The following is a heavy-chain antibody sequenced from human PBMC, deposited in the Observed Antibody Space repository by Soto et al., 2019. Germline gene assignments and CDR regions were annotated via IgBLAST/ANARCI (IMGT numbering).Heavy chain of an antibody. J-gene: IGHJ4*02. CDR2: IYHSGST. CDR1: GGSISSGGYY. CDR3: ARDVYYGSGTYYMGFDS. V-gene: IGHV4-4*02. Sequence: CTVSGGSISSGGYYWSWVRQPPGKGLEWIGEIYHSGSTNCNPSLRSRVTISVDKSKNQFSLKLISVTAADTAVYYCARDVYYGSGTYYMGFDSWGQGTLVTVSS. D-gene: IGHD3-10*01.